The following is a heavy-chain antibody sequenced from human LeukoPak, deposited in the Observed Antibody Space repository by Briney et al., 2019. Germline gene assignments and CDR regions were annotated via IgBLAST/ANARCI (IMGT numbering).Heavy chain of an antibody. V-gene: IGHV3-30*01. Sequence: GRSLRLSCAASGITFSSCDMHWVRQAPGKGLEWVAVISHDGSNKYYAESVKGRFTISRDNSKSTVYLQVNSLRVEDTAVYYCARDTNTPYTSGWYGAFDYWGQGILVPVSS. J-gene: IGHJ4*02. CDR3: ARDTNTPYTSGWYGAFDY. CDR1: GITFSSCD. CDR2: ISHDGSNK. D-gene: IGHD6-19*01.